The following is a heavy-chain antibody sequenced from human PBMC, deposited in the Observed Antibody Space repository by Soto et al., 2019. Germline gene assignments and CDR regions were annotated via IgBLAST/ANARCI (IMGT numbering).Heavy chain of an antibody. D-gene: IGHD6-6*01. CDR2: ITSSGSNT. Sequence: QVQLVESGGGLVKPGGSLRLSCAASGFTFSGYNMSWIRQAPGKGLEWVSYITSSGSNTFDAESVKGRFTISRDNTMNLLYLQMNRLGAEDTAVYYCAIRGTISSAHHFNHWGQGTLVNVSS. V-gene: IGHV3-11*01. CDR1: GFTFSGYN. CDR3: AIRGTISSAHHFNH. J-gene: IGHJ4*02.